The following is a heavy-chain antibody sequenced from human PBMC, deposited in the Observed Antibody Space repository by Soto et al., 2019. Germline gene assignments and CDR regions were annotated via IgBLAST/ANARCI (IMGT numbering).Heavy chain of an antibody. CDR2: ISWSSYHI. V-gene: IGHV3-9*01. CDR1: GFTFDDHS. D-gene: IGHD3-10*01. CDR3: ARGLRGVRDYYYGLDV. Sequence: PGGSLRLSCAATGFTFDDHSMHWVRQAPGKGLEWVSGISWSSYHIVYADAVRGRFTISRDNAKNSLYLQMDNLSPEDTAFYYCARGLRGVRDYYYGLDVWGQGTTVTVSS. J-gene: IGHJ6*02.